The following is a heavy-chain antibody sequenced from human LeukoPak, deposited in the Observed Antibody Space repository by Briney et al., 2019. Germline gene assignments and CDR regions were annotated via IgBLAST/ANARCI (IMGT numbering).Heavy chain of an antibody. CDR3: ARDGDGDYVFSYYFDY. D-gene: IGHD4-17*01. CDR2: ISYDESNT. Sequence: GGSLRLSCAASGFTFSPYAMHWVRQAPGKGLEWVALISYDESNTFYADSVKGRFTISRDNSKNTLYLQMNSLRVEDTAVYYCARDGDGDYVFSYYFDYWGQGTLVTVSS. CDR1: GFTFSPYA. V-gene: IGHV3-30*04. J-gene: IGHJ4*02.